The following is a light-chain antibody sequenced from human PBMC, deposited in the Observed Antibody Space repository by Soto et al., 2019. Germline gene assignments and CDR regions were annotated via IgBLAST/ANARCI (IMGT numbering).Light chain of an antibody. CDR3: QQYDNSRT. J-gene: IGKJ1*01. V-gene: IGKV3-20*01. CDR1: QSVNRRS. CDR2: RIS. Sequence: IVLTQSPGTLSLSPGEGATLSCRASQSVNRRSLAWYQQKPGQAPRLLISRISNRATGIPGRFSGSGSGADFTLTISRLEPEDFAVYYCQQYDNSRTFGQGTKVDIK.